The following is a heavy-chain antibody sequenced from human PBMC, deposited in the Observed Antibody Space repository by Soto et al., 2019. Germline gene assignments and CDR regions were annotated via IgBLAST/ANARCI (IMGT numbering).Heavy chain of an antibody. V-gene: IGHV1-58*01. Sequence: GASVKVSCKASGFTFTSSAVQWVRQARGQRLEWKGWIVVGSGNTNYAQKFQERVTITRDMSTSTAYMELSSLRSEDTAVYYCAAGTAYDFWSGYYHLPFDYWGQGTLVTVS. J-gene: IGHJ4*02. CDR1: GFTFTSSA. CDR2: IVVGSGNT. D-gene: IGHD3-3*01. CDR3: AAGTAYDFWSGYYHLPFDY.